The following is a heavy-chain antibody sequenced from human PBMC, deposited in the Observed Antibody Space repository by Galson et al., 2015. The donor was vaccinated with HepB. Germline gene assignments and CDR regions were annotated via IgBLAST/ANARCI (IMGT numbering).Heavy chain of an antibody. Sequence: SLRLSCAASGFTFNDYNMIWVRQAPGKGLEWVSSINSDSTYIYYADSVRGRFTISRDNAKKSLYLQMNSLRVEDTAIYYCARNPPLGAPFCYRGQGTLVTVSS. J-gene: IGHJ4*02. D-gene: IGHD3-16*01. CDR3: ARNPPLGAPFCY. CDR1: GFTFNDYN. V-gene: IGHV3-21*01. CDR2: INSDSTYI.